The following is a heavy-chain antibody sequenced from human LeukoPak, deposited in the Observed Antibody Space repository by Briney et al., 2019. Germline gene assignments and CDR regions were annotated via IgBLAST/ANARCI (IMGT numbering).Heavy chain of an antibody. CDR2: ISGSGGST. D-gene: IGHD4-17*01. J-gene: IGHJ4*02. V-gene: IGHV3-23*01. Sequence: GGSLRLSCAASGFTFSNYVMSWVRQAPGKGLEWVSSISGSGGSTYYADSVKGRFTISRDNSKNTLYLQMNSLRAEDTAVYYCAKVPITVTRNFDYWGQGTLVTVSS. CDR3: AKVPITVTRNFDY. CDR1: GFTFSNYV.